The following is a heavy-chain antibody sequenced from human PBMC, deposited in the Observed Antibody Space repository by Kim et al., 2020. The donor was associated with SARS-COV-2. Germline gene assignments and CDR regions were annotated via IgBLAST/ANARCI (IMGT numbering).Heavy chain of an antibody. J-gene: IGHJ3*02. D-gene: IGHD3-10*01. V-gene: IGHV3-21*01. CDR3: ARALPDLWFGDLIPRSADAFDI. CDR1: GFTFSSYS. Sequence: GGSLRLSCAASGFTFSSYSMNWVRQAPGKGLEWVSSISSSSSYIYYADSVKGRFTITRDNAKNSLYLQMNSLRAEDTAVYYCARALPDLWFGDLIPRSADAFDIWGQGTMVTVSS. CDR2: ISSSSSYI.